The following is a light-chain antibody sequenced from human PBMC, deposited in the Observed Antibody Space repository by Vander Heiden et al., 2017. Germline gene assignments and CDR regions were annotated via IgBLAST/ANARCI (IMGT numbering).Light chain of an antibody. CDR3: YENSTTGLT. CDR1: QGVLYSSNNNNS. Sequence: DIVMTQTPDSLAVSLGGKATINCKSSQGVLYSSNNNNSLASYQQKPGQPPKLPICWVSTPDSPVPDPFRASRPGTDFTLSIMSLQAEDVAVYYCYENSTTGLTFGGGTRLEIK. CDR2: WVS. J-gene: IGKJ4*01. V-gene: IGKV4-1*01.